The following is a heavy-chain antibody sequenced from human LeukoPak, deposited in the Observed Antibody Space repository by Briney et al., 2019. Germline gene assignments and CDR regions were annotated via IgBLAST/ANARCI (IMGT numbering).Heavy chain of an antibody. CDR2: ITNDGSST. V-gene: IGHV3-74*01. CDR1: GLTFSSHW. D-gene: IGHD2-2*01. Sequence: GGSLRLSCAASGLTFSSHWMHWVRQAPGKGLVWVSRITNDGSSTTYADSVKGRFTISRDNSKNTLYLQMNSLRAEDTAVYYCAKSPVHFVAPAAMRAWWFDPWGQGTLVTVSS. CDR3: AKSPVHFVAPAAMRAWWFDP. J-gene: IGHJ5*02.